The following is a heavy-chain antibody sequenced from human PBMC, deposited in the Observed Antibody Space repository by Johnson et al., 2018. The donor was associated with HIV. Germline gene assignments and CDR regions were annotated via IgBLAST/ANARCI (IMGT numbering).Heavy chain of an antibody. CDR3: ARDGRDLVTRGSFDV. CDR2: ISYDGSNK. J-gene: IGHJ3*01. Sequence: QVQLVESGGGVVQPGRSLRLSCAASGFTFSNYAMHWVRQAPGKGLEWVAVISYDGSNKYYADSVKGRFTISRDNSRNSLYLQMNCLRAEDSAVNYCARDGRDLVTRGSFDVWGQGTVVTVSS. D-gene: IGHD5-18*01. V-gene: IGHV3-30*04. CDR1: GFTFSNYA.